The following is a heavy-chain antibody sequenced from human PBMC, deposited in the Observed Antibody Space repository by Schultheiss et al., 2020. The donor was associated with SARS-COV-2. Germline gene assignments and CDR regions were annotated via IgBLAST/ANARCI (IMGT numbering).Heavy chain of an antibody. V-gene: IGHV4-61*01. J-gene: IGHJ4*02. CDR3: ARQTDTTTKYYFDY. CDR1: GGSVSSGSYY. CDR2: IYYSGST. D-gene: IGHD1-1*01. Sequence: SETLSLTCTVSGGSVSSGSYYWSWIRQPPGKGLEWIGYIYYSGSTNYNPSLKSRVTISVDTSKNQFSLKLSSVTAADTAVYYCARQTDTTTKYYFDYWGQGTLVTVSS.